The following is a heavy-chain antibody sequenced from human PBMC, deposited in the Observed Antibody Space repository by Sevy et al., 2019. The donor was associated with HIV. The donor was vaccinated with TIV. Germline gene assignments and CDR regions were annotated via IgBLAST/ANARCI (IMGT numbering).Heavy chain of an antibody. CDR1: GFTFSGSA. CDR2: IRSKANSYAT. J-gene: IGHJ4*02. D-gene: IGHD3-10*01. CDR3: TSGFRDPFDY. V-gene: IGHV3-73*01. Sequence: GGSLRLSCAASGFTFSGSATHWVRQASGKGLEWVGRIRSKANSYATAYAASVKGRFTISRDDSKNTAYLQMNSLKTEDTAVYYCTSGFRDPFDYWGQGTLVTVSS.